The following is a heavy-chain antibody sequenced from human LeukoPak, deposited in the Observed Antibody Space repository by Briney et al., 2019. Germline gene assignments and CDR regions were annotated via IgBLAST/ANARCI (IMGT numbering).Heavy chain of an antibody. V-gene: IGHV1-18*01. CDR1: GYTFTSYG. CDR3: ARDYRRDPGYCSSTSCYPDY. D-gene: IGHD2-2*01. Sequence: ASVKVSCKASGYTFTSYGINWVRQAPGQGLEWVGWISAYNGNTNYVQKLQGRVTMTTDTSTSTAYMELRSLRSDDTAVYYCARDYRRDPGYCSSTSCYPDYWGQGTLVTVSS. J-gene: IGHJ4*02. CDR2: ISAYNGNT.